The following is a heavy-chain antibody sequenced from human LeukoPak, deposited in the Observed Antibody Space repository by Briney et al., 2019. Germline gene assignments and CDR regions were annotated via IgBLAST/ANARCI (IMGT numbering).Heavy chain of an antibody. CDR3: ATYVNWVAGDV. CDR2: IKDDGSEK. D-gene: IGHD1-1*01. Sequence: GGSLRLFCAASEFTFSSHWMSWVRQAPGKGLEWVANIKDDGSEKYYVDSVKGRFTISRDNANNSLYLQMNSLRAEDTAVYYCATYVNWVAGDVYGQGTTVSVSS. CDR1: EFTFSSHW. J-gene: IGHJ6*02. V-gene: IGHV3-7*01.